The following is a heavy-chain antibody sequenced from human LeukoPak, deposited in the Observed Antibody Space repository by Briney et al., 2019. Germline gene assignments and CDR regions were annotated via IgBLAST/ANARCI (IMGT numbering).Heavy chain of an antibody. Sequence: GGSLRLSCAASGFTFSDTLMTWVRQAPGKGLERVATIKPDGSEKDYVDSVRGRFTISRVNAENSLYLQMNSLRAEDTAVYHCTKGGYSTSWYWIYWGQGTLVTVSS. CDR2: IKPDGSEK. J-gene: IGHJ4*02. D-gene: IGHD6-13*01. CDR3: TKGGYSTSWYWIY. V-gene: IGHV3-7*03. CDR1: GFTFSDTL.